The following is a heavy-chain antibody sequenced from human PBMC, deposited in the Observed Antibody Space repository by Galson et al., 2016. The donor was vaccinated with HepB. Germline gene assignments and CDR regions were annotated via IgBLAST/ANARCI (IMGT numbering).Heavy chain of an antibody. CDR3: TTSGGTSGGSTWPPY. D-gene: IGHD6-13*01. CDR2: IKSKSAGGTI. J-gene: IGHJ4*01. CDR1: SSTFSNAW. V-gene: IGHV3-15*07. Sequence: SLRLSCAASSSTFSNAWMNWVRQAPGKGLEWVGRIKSKSAGGTIDYAAPVTGRFTISRDDSQNTLFLQMNSLQTEDTAVYYCTTSGGTSGGSTWPPYWGHGTLVTGSS.